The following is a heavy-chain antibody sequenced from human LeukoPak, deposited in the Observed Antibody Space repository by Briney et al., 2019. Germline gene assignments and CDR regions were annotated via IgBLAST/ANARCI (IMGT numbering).Heavy chain of an antibody. CDR1: GFTFSSYA. CDR2: ISGSGGST. J-gene: IGHJ4*02. Sequence: PGGSLRLSCAASGFTFSSYAMSWVRQAPGKGLEWVSAISGSGGSTYYADSVKGRFTISRGNSKNTLYLQMNSLRAEDTAVYYCATSILAYCGGDCYSAPFDYWGQGTLVTVSS. CDR3: ATSILAYCGGDCYSAPFDY. V-gene: IGHV3-23*01. D-gene: IGHD2-21*02.